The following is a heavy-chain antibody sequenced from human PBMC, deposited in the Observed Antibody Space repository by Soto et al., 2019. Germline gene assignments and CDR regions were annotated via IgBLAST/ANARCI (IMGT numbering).Heavy chain of an antibody. J-gene: IGHJ4*02. CDR2: ISAYSGNT. V-gene: IGHV1-18*01. Sequence: ASVKVSCKASGYTFTSYGISWVRQAPGQGLEWMGWISAYSGNTNYAQKLQGRVTMTTDTSTSTAYMELRSLRSDDTAVYYCARYYDSSGYYPFDYWGQGTLVTVSS. D-gene: IGHD3-22*01. CDR3: ARYYDSSGYYPFDY. CDR1: GYTFTSYG.